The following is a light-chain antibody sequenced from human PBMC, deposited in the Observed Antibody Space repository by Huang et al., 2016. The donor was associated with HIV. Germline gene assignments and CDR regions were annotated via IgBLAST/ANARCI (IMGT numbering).Light chain of an antibody. CDR2: AAS. V-gene: IGKV1-9*01. CDR1: QGISSY. CDR3: QQLNSYHPT. Sequence: IQLTQSPSSLSASVGARVTITCRASQGISSYLAWYQQKPGKAPKLLIYAASNLQSGVPSRCSGSGSGTELTLTISSLQPEDFATYHCQQLNSYHPTFGQGTKVEIK. J-gene: IGKJ1*01.